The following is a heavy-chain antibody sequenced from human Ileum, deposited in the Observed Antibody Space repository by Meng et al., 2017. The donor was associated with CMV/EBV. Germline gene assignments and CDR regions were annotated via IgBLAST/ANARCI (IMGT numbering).Heavy chain of an antibody. D-gene: IGHD3-9*01. Sequence: GGPLRLSCVVSGFTFTNYWMSWVRQAPGKGLEWVANINEDGSTIYFVDSLKGRFTISRDNAKNSLYLQMDSLGVDDTAVYYCARSRNARVRYYDIPSVWGPGTTVTVSS. V-gene: IGHV3-7*03. CDR3: ARSRNARVRYYDIPSV. CDR2: INEDGSTI. CDR1: GFTFTNYW. J-gene: IGHJ6*02.